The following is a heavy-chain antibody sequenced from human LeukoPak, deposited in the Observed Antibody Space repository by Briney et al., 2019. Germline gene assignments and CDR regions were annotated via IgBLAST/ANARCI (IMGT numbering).Heavy chain of an antibody. Sequence: SQTLSLTCTVSGGSISSGGYYWSWIRQHPGKGLEWIGYIYYSGSTYYNPSLKSRVTISVDTSKNQFSLKLSSVTAADTAVYYCAGTYTIFGVVIIRDAFDIWGQGTMVTVSS. CDR1: GGSISSGGYY. J-gene: IGHJ3*02. CDR2: IYYSGST. V-gene: IGHV4-31*03. D-gene: IGHD3-3*01. CDR3: AGTYTIFGVVIIRDAFDI.